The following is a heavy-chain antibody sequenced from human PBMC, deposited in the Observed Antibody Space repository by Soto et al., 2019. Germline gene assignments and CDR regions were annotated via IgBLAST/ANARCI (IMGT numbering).Heavy chain of an antibody. V-gene: IGHV4-59*08. CDR3: ARQGYYYDSSGYSTLDV. J-gene: IGHJ6*02. CDR2: ISYSGST. Sequence: SETLSLTCTVSGGSISSYYWSWIRRPPGKGLEWIGYISYSGSTNYNPSLKGRVTISVDTSKNQFSLKLSSVTAADTAVYYCARQGYYYDSSGYSTLDVWGQGTTVTVSS. D-gene: IGHD3-22*01. CDR1: GGSISSYY.